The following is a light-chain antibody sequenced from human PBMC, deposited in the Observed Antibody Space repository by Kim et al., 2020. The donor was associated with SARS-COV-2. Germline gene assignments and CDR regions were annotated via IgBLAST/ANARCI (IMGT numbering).Light chain of an antibody. J-gene: IGKJ2*01. CDR3: QQYNSYSRT. CDR2: KAS. CDR1: QSISSW. Sequence: SASAGDRVTITCRASQSISSWLAWYQQKPGKAPNLLIYKASSLESGVPSRFSGSGSGTEFTLTISSLQPDDFATYYCQQYNSYSRTFGQGTKLEI. V-gene: IGKV1-5*03.